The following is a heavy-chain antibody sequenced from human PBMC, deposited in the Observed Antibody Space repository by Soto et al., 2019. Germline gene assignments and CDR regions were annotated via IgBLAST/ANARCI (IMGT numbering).Heavy chain of an antibody. J-gene: IGHJ6*02. D-gene: IGHD3-10*01. CDR3: ASRVRGVIIPYGMDV. V-gene: IGHV3-11*01. CDR1: GFTFSDYY. Sequence: PGGSLRLSCAASGFTFSDYYMSWIRQAPGKGLEWVSYISSSGSTIYYADSVKGRFTISRDNAKNSLYLQMNSLRAEDTAVYYCASRVRGVIIPYGMDVWGQGTTVTVSS. CDR2: ISSSGSTI.